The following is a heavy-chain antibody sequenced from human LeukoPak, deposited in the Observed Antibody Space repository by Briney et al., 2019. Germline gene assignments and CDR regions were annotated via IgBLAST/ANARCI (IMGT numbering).Heavy chain of an antibody. CDR3: ARVGHPNPTYYDFWSGYLSNNNWFDP. V-gene: IGHV1-18*04. D-gene: IGHD3-3*01. Sequence: ASVKVSCKASGYTFTGYYMHWVRQAPGQGLEWMGWISAYNGNTNYAQKLQGRVTMTTDTSTSTAYMELRSLRSDDTAVYYCARVGHPNPTYYDFWSGYLSNNNWFDPWGQGTLVTVSS. CDR1: GYTFTGYY. J-gene: IGHJ5*02. CDR2: ISAYNGNT.